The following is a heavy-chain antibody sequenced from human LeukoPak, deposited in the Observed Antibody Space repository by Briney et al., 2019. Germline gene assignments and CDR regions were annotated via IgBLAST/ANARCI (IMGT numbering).Heavy chain of an antibody. D-gene: IGHD3-9*01. CDR3: ARNYDILTGYWHFDY. V-gene: IGHV1-2*02. CDR1: GYTFTGYY. J-gene: IGHJ4*02. Sequence: ASVKVSCKASGYTFTGYYMHWVRQAPGQGLEWMGWINPNSGGTNYAQKFQGRVTMTRDTSISTAYMELRSLRSDDTAVYYCARNYDILTGYWHFDYWGQGTLVTVSS. CDR2: INPNSGGT.